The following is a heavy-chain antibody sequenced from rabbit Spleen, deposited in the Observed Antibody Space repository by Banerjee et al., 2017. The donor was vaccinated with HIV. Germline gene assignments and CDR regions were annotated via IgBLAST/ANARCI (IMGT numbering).Heavy chain of an antibody. Sequence: QEQLEESGGGLVKPGASPTLTCKASGFDLSNYDMCWVRQAPGKGLELIACIYTTSGSTWYASWVNGRFTISRSTSLNTVDLKMTSLTAADTATYFCAKSTGGGIGYGYATSNLWGQGTLVTVS. V-gene: IGHV1S43*01. CDR3: AKSTGGGIGYGYATSNL. J-gene: IGHJ3*01. CDR1: GFDLSNYD. D-gene: IGHD6-1*01. CDR2: IYTTSGST.